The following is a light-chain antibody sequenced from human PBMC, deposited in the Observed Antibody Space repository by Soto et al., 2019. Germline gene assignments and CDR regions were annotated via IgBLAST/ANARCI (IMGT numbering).Light chain of an antibody. CDR2: DAS. Sequence: GDRVTITCRASQNIDDYLAWYQQKPGKAPKLMIYDASNLQSGVPSRFSGSGSGTEFTLIISSLQPDDVATYYCQQYYSYPRTFGQGTKVDIK. J-gene: IGKJ1*01. CDR1: QNIDDY. CDR3: QQYYSYPRT. V-gene: IGKV1-5*01.